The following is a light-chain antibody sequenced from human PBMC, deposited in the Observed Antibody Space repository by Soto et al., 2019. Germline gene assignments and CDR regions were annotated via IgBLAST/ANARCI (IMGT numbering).Light chain of an antibody. Sequence: DIQITQSPSSLSSSVLERFTISCRASQRISNWLAWYQQKPGKAPKLLIYKASTLKSGVPSRFSGSGSGTEFTLTISSLQPDDFATYYCQHYNSYSEAFGQGTKVDI. V-gene: IGKV1-5*03. CDR2: KAS. CDR3: QHYNSYSEA. CDR1: QRISNW. J-gene: IGKJ1*01.